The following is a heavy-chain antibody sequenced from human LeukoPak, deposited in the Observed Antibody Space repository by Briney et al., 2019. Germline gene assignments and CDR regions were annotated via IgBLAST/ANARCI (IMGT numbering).Heavy chain of an antibody. CDR1: GYTFTSYG. V-gene: IGHV1-18*01. Sequence: ASVKVSCKASGYTFTSYGISWVRQAPGQGLEWMGWISAYNGNTNCAQKFQGRVTMTRNTSISTAYMELSSLRSEDTAVYYCARDLAGYYGSGSGGGYWGQGTLVTVSS. CDR2: ISAYNGNT. CDR3: ARDLAGYYGSGSGGGY. D-gene: IGHD3-10*01. J-gene: IGHJ4*02.